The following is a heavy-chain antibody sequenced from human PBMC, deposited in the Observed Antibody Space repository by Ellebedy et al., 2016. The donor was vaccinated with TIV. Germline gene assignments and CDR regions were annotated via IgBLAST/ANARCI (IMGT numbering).Heavy chain of an antibody. V-gene: IGHV3-7*01. CDR3: VRALRDTVMIDY. D-gene: IGHD5-18*01. CDR2: IKQDGSEK. CDR1: GFTFSRYW. J-gene: IGHJ4*02. Sequence: LSLTCAASGFTFSRYWMSWVRQAPAKGLEWVASIKQDGSEKYYVDSVKGRFTISRDNAKNSLYLQMNTLRTEDTAVYYCVRALRDTVMIDYWGQGTQVTVSS.